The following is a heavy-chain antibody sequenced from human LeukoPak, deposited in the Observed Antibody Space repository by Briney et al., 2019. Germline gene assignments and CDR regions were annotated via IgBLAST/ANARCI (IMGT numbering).Heavy chain of an antibody. CDR2: IRYDGSNK. CDR1: GFTFSSYG. Sequence: PGGSLRLSCAASGFTFSSYGMHWVRQAPGKGLEWVAFIRYDGSNKYYADSVKGRFTISRDNSKNTLYLQMNSLRAEDTAVYYCAKLSGYYRDGDYSDYWGQGTLVTVSS. D-gene: IGHD3-22*01. CDR3: AKLSGYYRDGDYSDY. V-gene: IGHV3-30*02. J-gene: IGHJ4*02.